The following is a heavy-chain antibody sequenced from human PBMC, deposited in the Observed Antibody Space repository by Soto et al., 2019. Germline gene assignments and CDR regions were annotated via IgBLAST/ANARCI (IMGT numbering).Heavy chain of an antibody. Sequence: ASVKVSCKASGYTFTSYGISWVRQAPGQGLEWMGWISAYNGNTNYAQKLQGRVTMTTDTSTSTAYMELRSLRSDDTAVYYCARNSDYYDCSGYPNPAGAFDFWGQGTMVTVSS. CDR3: ARNSDYYDCSGYPNPAGAFDF. J-gene: IGHJ3*01. CDR1: GYTFTSYG. V-gene: IGHV1-18*04. CDR2: ISAYNGNT. D-gene: IGHD3-22*01.